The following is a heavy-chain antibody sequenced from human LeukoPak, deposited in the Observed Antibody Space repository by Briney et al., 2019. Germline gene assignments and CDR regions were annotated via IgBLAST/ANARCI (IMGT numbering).Heavy chain of an antibody. CDR2: INHSGST. CDR3: ARRPKYYFDY. Sequence: SETLSLTCAVYGGSFSGYYWSWIRQPPGKGLEWIGEINHSGSTNYNPSLKSRPTISVDTSKNQFCLKLSSMTAADTAVYYWARRPKYYFDYWGEGTLVTVSS. CDR1: GGSFSGYY. V-gene: IGHV4-34*01. J-gene: IGHJ4*02.